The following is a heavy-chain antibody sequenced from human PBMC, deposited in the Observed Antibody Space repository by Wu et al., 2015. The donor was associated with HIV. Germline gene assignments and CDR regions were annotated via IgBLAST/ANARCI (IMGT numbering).Heavy chain of an antibody. J-gene: IGHJ6*03. CDR3: VRADGTTPMDV. CDR2: INSHNGGT. V-gene: IGHV1-2*02. Sequence: QVQLVQSGTEVKKPGASVKVSCKVSGYSLNKLSINWVRQTPTKRLEWMGRINSHNGGTDYAQKFQGRVTMTRDTSITTAYMEMSSLTSDDTAVYYCVRADGTTPMDVWGKGTTVTVSS. D-gene: IGHD1-7*01. CDR1: GYSLNKLS.